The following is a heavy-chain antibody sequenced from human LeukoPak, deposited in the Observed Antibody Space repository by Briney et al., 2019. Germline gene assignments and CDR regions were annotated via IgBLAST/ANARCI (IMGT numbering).Heavy chain of an antibody. CDR2: IIPIFGTA. Sequence: ASVKVSCKASGGTFSSYAISWVRQAPGQGLEWMGGIIPIFGTANYAQKFQGRATITADESTSTAYMELSSLRSEDTAVYYCARVTPGYSSGWYEAFDIWGQGTMVTVSS. CDR3: ARVTPGYSSGWYEAFDI. CDR1: GGTFSSYA. J-gene: IGHJ3*02. D-gene: IGHD6-19*01. V-gene: IGHV1-69*13.